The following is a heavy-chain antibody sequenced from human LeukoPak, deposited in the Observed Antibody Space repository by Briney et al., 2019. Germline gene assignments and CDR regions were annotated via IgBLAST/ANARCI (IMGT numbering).Heavy chain of an antibody. CDR1: GFTFDDYA. V-gene: IGHV3-43*02. D-gene: IGHD3-10*01. CDR2: ISGDGGST. CDR3: AKDLAPQRITMVRGVIESNYYGMDV. Sequence: SGGSLRLSCAASGFTFDDYAMHWVRQAPGKGLEWVSLISGDGGSTYYADSVKGRFTISRDNSKNSLYLQMNSLRTEDTALYYCAKDLAPQRITMVRGVIESNYYGMDVWGQGSTVTVSS. J-gene: IGHJ6*02.